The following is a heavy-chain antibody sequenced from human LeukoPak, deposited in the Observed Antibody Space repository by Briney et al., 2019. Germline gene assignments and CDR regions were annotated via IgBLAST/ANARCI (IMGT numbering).Heavy chain of an antibody. Sequence: SETLSLTCIVSGNSLTSNNYFWGWIRQSPGKGLEGLGSMYYSVVTYYRPSFKSRVTLSLDTSNTQFSLRLNSVTAADTAVYYCARRSFCAGDCLCLDYWGQGILVTVSS. CDR1: GNSLTSNNYF. V-gene: IGHV4-39*01. J-gene: IGHJ4*02. CDR2: MYYSVVT. D-gene: IGHD2-21*02. CDR3: ARRSFCAGDCLCLDY.